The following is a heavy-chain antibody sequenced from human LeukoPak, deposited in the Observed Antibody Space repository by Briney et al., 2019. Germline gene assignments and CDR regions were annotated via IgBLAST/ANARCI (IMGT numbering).Heavy chain of an antibody. CDR1: VGTFSSYA. J-gene: IGHJ3*02. V-gene: IGHV1-69*05. CDR3: ARETVVVPAAMVDDAFDI. D-gene: IGHD2-2*01. Sequence: SVTVSFKASVGTFSSYAISWVRQAPGQGLEWMGGIIHIFGTANYAQKFQGRVTITTDESTSTAYMELSSLRSEDTAVYYCARETVVVPAAMVDDAFDIWGQGTMVTVSS. CDR2: IIHIFGTA.